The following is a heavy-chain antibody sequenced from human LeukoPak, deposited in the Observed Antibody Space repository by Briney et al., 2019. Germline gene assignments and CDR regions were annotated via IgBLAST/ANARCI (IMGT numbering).Heavy chain of an antibody. CDR1: GFTFSSYA. D-gene: IGHD3-10*01. Sequence: PGGSLRLSCAASGFTFSSYAMHWVRQAPGKGLEWVAVISYDGSNKYYADSVKGRFTISRDNAKNSLYLQTNSLRDEDTAVYYCARDRVDSFYYYYGMDVWGQGTTVTVSS. CDR2: ISYDGSNK. V-gene: IGHV3-30-3*01. CDR3: ARDRVDSFYYYYGMDV. J-gene: IGHJ6*02.